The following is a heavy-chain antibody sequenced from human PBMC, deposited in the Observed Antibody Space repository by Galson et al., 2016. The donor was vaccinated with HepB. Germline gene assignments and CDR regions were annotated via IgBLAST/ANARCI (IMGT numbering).Heavy chain of an antibody. Sequence: SETLSLTCTVSGGSVSSRDLYWDWIRQPPGKGLEWIGSLSYIGSTYYKPSLKSRVTISVDTSKNQFSLRLRSVTAADTAVYYCARRRAYFDYWGQGTLVTVSS. V-gene: IGHV4-39*01. CDR3: ARRRAYFDY. J-gene: IGHJ4*02. D-gene: IGHD4/OR15-4a*01. CDR2: LSYIGST. CDR1: GGSVSSRDLY.